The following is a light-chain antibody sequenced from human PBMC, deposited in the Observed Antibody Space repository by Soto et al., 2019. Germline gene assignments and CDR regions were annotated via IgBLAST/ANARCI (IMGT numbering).Light chain of an antibody. Sequence: EIVLTQSPGTLSLSPGERATLSCRASQSVSSSDLAWYQQKPGQTPRLLIYGASSRATGIPDRFSGGGSGTDFPLTLSRLEPEDFAVYYCQQCGGSPRTFGQGTKVEIK. CDR2: GAS. CDR3: QQCGGSPRT. CDR1: QSVSSSD. V-gene: IGKV3-20*01. J-gene: IGKJ1*01.